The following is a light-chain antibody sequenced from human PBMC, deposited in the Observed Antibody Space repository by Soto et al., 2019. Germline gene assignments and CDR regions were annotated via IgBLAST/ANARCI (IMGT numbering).Light chain of an antibody. CDR1: QSVRSN. CDR2: DAS. J-gene: IGKJ4*01. V-gene: IGKV3-15*01. CDR3: QPYNNWPLT. Sequence: EKVMTQSPATLSVSPGERATLSCGASQSVRSNVAWYQQKPGQPPRLLIYDASTRATGVPARFSGSRSGPEFTLTINSLQSEDLAIYYCQPYNNWPLTFGGGTKVDIK.